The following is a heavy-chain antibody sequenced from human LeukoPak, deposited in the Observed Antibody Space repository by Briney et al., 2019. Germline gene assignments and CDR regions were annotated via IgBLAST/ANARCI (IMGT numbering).Heavy chain of an antibody. J-gene: IGHJ4*02. V-gene: IGHV3-30*18. CDR1: GFTISSYG. D-gene: IGHD6-19*01. Sequence: GRSLRLSCAASGFTISSYGMHWVRQAPGKGLEWVAVISYDGSNKYYADSVKGRFTISRDNSKNTLYLRMNSLRAEDTAVYYCAKSGSSGWYGDYWGQGTLVTVSS. CDR2: ISYDGSNK. CDR3: AKSGSSGWYGDY.